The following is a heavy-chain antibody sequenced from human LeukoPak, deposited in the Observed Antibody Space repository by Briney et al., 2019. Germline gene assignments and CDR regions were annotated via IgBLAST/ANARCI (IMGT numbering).Heavy chain of an antibody. CDR1: GYTLTELS. CDR2: FDPEDDET. CDR3: QVVPAATVGVDY. V-gene: IGHV1-24*01. D-gene: IGHD2-2*01. J-gene: IGHJ4*02. Sequence: AASVKVSCKVSGYTLTELSMHWVRQAPGKGLEWMGGFDPEDDETIYAQKFQGRVTMTEDTSTDTAYMELSSLRSEDTAVYYCQVVPAATVGVDYWGQGTLVTVSS.